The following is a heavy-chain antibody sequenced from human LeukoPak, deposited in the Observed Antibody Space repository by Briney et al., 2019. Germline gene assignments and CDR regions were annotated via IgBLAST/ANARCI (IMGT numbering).Heavy chain of an antibody. CDR1: GYTFTSYD. V-gene: IGHV1-8*01. Sequence: ASVKVSCKASGYTFTSYDINWVRQATGQGLEWMGWMNPNSGNTGYAQKFQGRVTMTRNTSISTAYMELSSLRSEDTAVYYCARGGTNYDFWSGLYYYYGMDVWGQGTTVTVSS. CDR3: ARGGTNYDFWSGLYYYYGMDV. D-gene: IGHD3-3*01. CDR2: MNPNSGNT. J-gene: IGHJ6*02.